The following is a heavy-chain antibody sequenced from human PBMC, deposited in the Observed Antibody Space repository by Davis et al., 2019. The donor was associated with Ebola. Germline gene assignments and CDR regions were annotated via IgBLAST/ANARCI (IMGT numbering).Heavy chain of an antibody. CDR2: IDPSDSYT. Sequence: KVSCKGSGYSFTSYWISWVRQMPGKGLEWMGRIDPSDSYTNYSPSFQGHVTISADKPISTAYLQWSSLKASDTAMYYCARRQRLGYCSGGSCYTTGYYYGMDVWGQGTTVTVSS. J-gene: IGHJ6*02. CDR3: ARRQRLGYCSGGSCYTTGYYYGMDV. D-gene: IGHD2-15*01. V-gene: IGHV5-10-1*01. CDR1: GYSFTSYW.